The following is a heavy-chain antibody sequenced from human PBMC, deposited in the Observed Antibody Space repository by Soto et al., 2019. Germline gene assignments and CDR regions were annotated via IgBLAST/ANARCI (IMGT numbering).Heavy chain of an antibody. CDR3: AREHTGYSSGWAGRGGGMDV. D-gene: IGHD6-19*01. V-gene: IGHV1-69*01. CDR2: IIPIFGTA. CDR1: GGTFSSYA. J-gene: IGHJ6*02. Sequence: QVQLVQSGAEVKKPGSSVKVSCKASGGTFSSYAISWVRQAPGQGLEWMGGIIPIFGTANYAQKFQGRVTITADESTSTAYMELSSLRSEDTAVYYCAREHTGYSSGWAGRGGGMDVWGQGTTVTVSS.